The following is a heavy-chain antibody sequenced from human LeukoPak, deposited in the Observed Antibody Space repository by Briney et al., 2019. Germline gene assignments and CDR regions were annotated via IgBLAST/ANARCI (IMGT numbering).Heavy chain of an antibody. CDR1: GFTVSSNS. CDR2: IKSKTDGGTT. Sequence: GGSLRLSCTVSGFTVSSNSWSWVRQAPGKGLEWVGRIKSKTDGGTTDYAAPVKGRFTISRDDSKNTLYLQMNSLKTEDTAVYYCTTDGAISSWGQGTLVTVSS. D-gene: IGHD1-26*01. CDR3: TTDGAISS. J-gene: IGHJ5*02. V-gene: IGHV3-15*01.